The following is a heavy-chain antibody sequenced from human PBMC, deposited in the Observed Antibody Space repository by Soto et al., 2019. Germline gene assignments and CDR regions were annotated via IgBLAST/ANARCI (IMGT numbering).Heavy chain of an antibody. CDR1: GGSVSNTAFY. CDR3: ARIPSP. V-gene: IGHV4-39*07. CDR2: ISYSGNT. Sequence: PSETLSLTCTVSGGSVSNTAFYWGWIRQPPGKGLECIGIISYSGNTYSSTSLKSRVTISVDTSRNQFSLMVNSVTAADTAVYYCARIPSPRGQGTLVTVS. D-gene: IGHD2-21*01. J-gene: IGHJ5*02.